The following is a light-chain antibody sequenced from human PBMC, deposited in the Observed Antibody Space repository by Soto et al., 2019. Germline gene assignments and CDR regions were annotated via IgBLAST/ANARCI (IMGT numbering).Light chain of an antibody. J-gene: IGKJ1*01. CDR2: GAS. CDR3: QKYGSSPWT. CDR1: QSVSSSY. Sequence: ELVLTQSPATLSLSPGDSATLSCRASQSVSSSYLAWYQQKTGQAPRLLIYGASSRATGIPDRLSGSGSGTDLNLTISRLEPEDFAVYYCQKYGSSPWTFGQGTKVDIK. V-gene: IGKV3-20*01.